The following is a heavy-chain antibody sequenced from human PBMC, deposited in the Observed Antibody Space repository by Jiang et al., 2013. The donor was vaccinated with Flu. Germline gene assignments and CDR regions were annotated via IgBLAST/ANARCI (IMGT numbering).Heavy chain of an antibody. J-gene: IGHJ5*02. CDR1: GGSFSGYY. CDR2: INHSGST. D-gene: IGHD3-3*01. V-gene: IGHV4-34*01. CDR3: ASSQYDFWSGYFWFDP. Sequence: KPSETLSLTCAVYGGSFSGYYWSWIRQPPGKGLEWIGEINHSGSTNYNPSLKSRVTISVDTSKNQFSLKLSSVTAADTAVYYCASSQYDFWSGYFWFDPWGQGTLVTVSS.